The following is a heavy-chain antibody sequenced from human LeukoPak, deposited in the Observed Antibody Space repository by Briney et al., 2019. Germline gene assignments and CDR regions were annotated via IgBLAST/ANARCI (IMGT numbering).Heavy chain of an antibody. Sequence: SETLSLTCAVYGGSFSGYYWSWIRQPPGKGLEWIGEINHSGSTNYNPSLKSRVTISVDTSKNQFSLKLSSATAADTAVYYCARAQITMIVVVITTERAFDIWGQGTMVTVSS. CDR3: ARAQITMIVVVITTERAFDI. D-gene: IGHD3-22*01. J-gene: IGHJ3*02. CDR2: INHSGST. CDR1: GGSFSGYY. V-gene: IGHV4-34*01.